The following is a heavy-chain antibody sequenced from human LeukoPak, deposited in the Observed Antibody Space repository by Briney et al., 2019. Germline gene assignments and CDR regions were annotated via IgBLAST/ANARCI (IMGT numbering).Heavy chain of an antibody. CDR3: ARHKISVAGTRDFDY. Sequence: SETLSLTCTVSGGSISSSSYYWGWIRQPPGKGLEWIGSIYYSGSTYYNPSLKSRVTISVDTSKNQFSLKLSSVTAADTAVYNCARHKISVAGTRDFDYWGQGTLVTVSS. CDR2: IYYSGST. V-gene: IGHV4-39*01. D-gene: IGHD6-19*01. CDR1: GGSISSSSYY. J-gene: IGHJ4*02.